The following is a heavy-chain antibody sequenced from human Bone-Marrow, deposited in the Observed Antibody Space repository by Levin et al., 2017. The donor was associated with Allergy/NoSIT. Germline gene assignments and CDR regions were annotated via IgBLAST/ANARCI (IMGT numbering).Heavy chain of an antibody. CDR2: IKSDESTT. Sequence: AGGSLRLSCAASGFTFSSYWMHWVRQAPGKGLVWVSRIKSDESTTSYADSVKGRFTISRDNAKNTLYLQMNSLRAEDTALYYCARARYGSGSPLDYWGQGTLVTVSS. J-gene: IGHJ4*02. CDR1: GFTFSSYW. V-gene: IGHV3-74*01. CDR3: ARARYGSGSPLDY. D-gene: IGHD3-10*01.